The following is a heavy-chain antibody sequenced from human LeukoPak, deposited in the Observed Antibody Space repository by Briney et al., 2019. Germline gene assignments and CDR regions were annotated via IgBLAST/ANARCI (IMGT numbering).Heavy chain of an antibody. Sequence: GGSLRLSCASSGFTFDDYGMSWVRQAPGKGLDWVSGINWNGGSTGYADSVKGRFPISRDNAKNSLYLQMNSLRVEDTALYYCARGLFSGSPGFSYYFDYWGQGTLVTVSS. CDR3: ARGLFSGSPGFSYYFDY. CDR2: INWNGGST. J-gene: IGHJ4*02. V-gene: IGHV3-20*04. D-gene: IGHD1-26*01. CDR1: GFTFDDYG.